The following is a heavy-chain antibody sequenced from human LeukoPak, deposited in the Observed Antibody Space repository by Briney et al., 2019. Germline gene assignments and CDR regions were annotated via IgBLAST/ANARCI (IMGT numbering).Heavy chain of an antibody. V-gene: IGHV3-21*01. J-gene: IGHJ3*02. CDR3: ARGLVRDIVATIVSVEDAFDI. Sequence: GGSLRLSCADSGFIFSSYSLNWVRQAPGKGLEWVSSISTSSGYKYYADSVKGRFTISRDNAKNSLYLQMNSLRAEDTAVYYCARGLVRDIVATIVSVEDAFDIWGQGTMVTVSS. CDR1: GFIFSSYS. D-gene: IGHD5-12*01. CDR2: ISTSSGYK.